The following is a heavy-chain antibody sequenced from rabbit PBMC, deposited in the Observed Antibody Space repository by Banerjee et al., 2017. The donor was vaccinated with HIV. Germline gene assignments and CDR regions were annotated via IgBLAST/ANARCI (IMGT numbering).Heavy chain of an antibody. V-gene: IGHV1S43*01. D-gene: IGHD8-1*01. Sequence: QEQLVESGGGLVQPEGSLTLTCTASGFSFSSNYYMCWVRQAPGKGLELIACIYTDSGSTRYASWVNGRFTVSRSTSLNTVDLKMTSLTAADTATYFCAKYSSYYTTFNLRGPGTLVTVS. CDR1: GFSFSSNYY. CDR2: IYTDSGST. J-gene: IGHJ4*01. CDR3: AKYSSYYTTFNL.